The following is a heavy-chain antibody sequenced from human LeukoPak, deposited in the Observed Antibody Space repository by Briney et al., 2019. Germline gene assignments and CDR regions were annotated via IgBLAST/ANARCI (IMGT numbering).Heavy chain of an antibody. CDR1: GFTFNTYV. D-gene: IGHD5-24*01. CDR2: IDTDGKTT. V-gene: IGHV3-74*01. Sequence: GVSLRLSCAASGFTFNTYVMHWVRQAPGKGLAWVARIDTDGKTTTYADSVKGRFTISRDNAKNMLYVQMNSLRAEDTAVYYCVRDKDGYNFWGQGTLVSVSS. CDR3: VRDKDGYNF. J-gene: IGHJ4*02.